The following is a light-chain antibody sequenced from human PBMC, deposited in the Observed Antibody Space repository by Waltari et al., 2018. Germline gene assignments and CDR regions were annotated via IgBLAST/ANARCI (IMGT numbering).Light chain of an antibody. CDR3: CSYAGSYTWL. V-gene: IGLV2-11*01. Sequence: SALTQPRSVSGSPGQSVTISCTGTTNDLGSYNYVSWYQQPPGKAPKLIILDVTKLPSGGSDRLSGSKPGNTASLTISGVRAEDEAEYYCCSYAGSYTWLFGGGTKLTVV. J-gene: IGLJ3*02. CDR2: DVT. CDR1: TNDLGSYNY.